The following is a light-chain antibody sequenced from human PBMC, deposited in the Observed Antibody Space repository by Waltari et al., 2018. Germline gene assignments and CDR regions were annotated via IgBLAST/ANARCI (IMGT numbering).Light chain of an antibody. CDR1: QSVSSNY. CDR3: QQYGGSPLYT. CDR2: GAS. Sequence: EIVLTQSPGTLSLSPGERATLSCRASQSVSSNYLAWYQQKPGQAPRLLIYGASSRTTGIPDRFSGNGSGTDFTLTISRLEPEDFAVYYCQQYGGSPLYTFGQGTKLEIK. J-gene: IGKJ2*01. V-gene: IGKV3-20*01.